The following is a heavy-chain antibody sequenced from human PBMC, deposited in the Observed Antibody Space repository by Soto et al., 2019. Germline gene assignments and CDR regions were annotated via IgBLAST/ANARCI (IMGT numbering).Heavy chain of an antibody. D-gene: IGHD3-10*01. CDR3: ARHAFGSGFYYGMGV. Sequence: PSETLSLTCAVSGGSISSGGYSWSWIRQPPGKGLEWLGYIYYTGSTTYNTSLKNRVTISLDTSKNQFSLKLNSVTAADTAVYYCARHAFGSGFYYGMGVWGQGTTVTVS. V-gene: IGHV4-61*08. CDR2: IYYTGST. CDR1: GGSISSGGYS. J-gene: IGHJ6*02.